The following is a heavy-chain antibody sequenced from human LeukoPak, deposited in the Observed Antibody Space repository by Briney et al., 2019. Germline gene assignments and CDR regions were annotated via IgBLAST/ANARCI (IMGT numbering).Heavy chain of an antibody. CDR2: IYYSGST. V-gene: IGHV4-59*08. D-gene: IGHD3-10*01. Sequence: PSETLSLTCTVSGGSISSYYWSWIRQPPGKGLEWIGYIYYSGSTNYNPSLKSRVTISVDTPKNQFSLKLSSVTAADTAVYYCARVSAPGYYYYYMDVWGKGTTVTVSS. CDR1: GGSISSYY. J-gene: IGHJ6*03. CDR3: ARVSAPGYYYYYMDV.